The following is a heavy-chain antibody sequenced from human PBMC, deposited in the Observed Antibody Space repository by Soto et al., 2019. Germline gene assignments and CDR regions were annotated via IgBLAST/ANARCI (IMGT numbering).Heavy chain of an antibody. Sequence: GGSLRLSCAASGFTFSSYAMSWVRQAPGKGLEWVSAISGSGGSTYYADSVKGRFTISRDNTKNTLYLQMNSLRAEDTAVYYGASRRSSWYYFDYWGQGTLVTVSS. D-gene: IGHD6-13*01. CDR2: ISGSGGST. CDR3: ASRRSSWYYFDY. CDR1: GFTFSSYA. J-gene: IGHJ4*02. V-gene: IGHV3-23*01.